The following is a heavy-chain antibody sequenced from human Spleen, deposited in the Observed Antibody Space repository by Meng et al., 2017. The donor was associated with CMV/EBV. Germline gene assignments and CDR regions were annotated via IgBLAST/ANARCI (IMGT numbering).Heavy chain of an antibody. CDR3: ARALSSSGWYNQRFDP. CDR1: STFTGYY. CDR2: INPNSGGT. D-gene: IGHD6-19*01. J-gene: IGHJ5*02. Sequence: STFTGYYMHWVRQAPGKGLEWMGWINPNSGGTNYAQKFQGWVTMTRDTSISTAYMELSRLRSDDTAVYYCARALSSSGWYNQRFDPWGQGTLVTVSS. V-gene: IGHV1-2*04.